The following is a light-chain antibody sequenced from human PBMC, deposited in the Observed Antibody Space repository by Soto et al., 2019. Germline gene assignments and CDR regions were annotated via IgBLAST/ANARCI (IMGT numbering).Light chain of an antibody. J-gene: IGLJ2*01. CDR3: CSYAGSGTLL. Sequence: HSALTQPASVSGSPGQSITISCTGTSSDVGNYNLVSWYQQHPGKAPKLMIYEGSKRPSGVSNRFSDSKSGNTVSLTNYGIQAEDEADYYCCSYAGSGTLLFGGGTQLTVL. V-gene: IGLV2-23*01. CDR2: EGS. CDR1: SSDVGNYNL.